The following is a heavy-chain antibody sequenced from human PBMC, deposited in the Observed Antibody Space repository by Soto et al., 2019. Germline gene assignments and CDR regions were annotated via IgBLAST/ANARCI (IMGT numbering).Heavy chain of an antibody. CDR3: ARRWGALFDY. CDR2: IYYSGST. V-gene: IGHV4-59*08. D-gene: IGHD1-26*01. J-gene: IGHJ4*02. Sequence: QVQLQESGPGLVKPSETLSLTCTVSGGSISSYYWSWIRQPPGKGLEWIGYIYYSGSTNYNPSLKSRGTISVDTSKNQFSLRLSSVTAADTAVYYCARRWGALFDYWGQGTLVTVSS. CDR1: GGSISSYY.